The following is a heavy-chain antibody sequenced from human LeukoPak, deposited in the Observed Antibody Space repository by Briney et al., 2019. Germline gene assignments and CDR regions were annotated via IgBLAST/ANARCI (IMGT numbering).Heavy chain of an antibody. CDR1: GYTLSELS. D-gene: IGHD2-2*01. Sequence: ASVKVSCKVSGYTLSELSMHWVRQAPGKGLEWMGGFDPEDGETIYAQKFQGRVTMTEDTSTDTAYMELSSLRSEDTAVYYCATDRTGSCYDALDIWGQGTMVTVSS. CDR2: FDPEDGET. V-gene: IGHV1-24*01. CDR3: ATDRTGSCYDALDI. J-gene: IGHJ3*02.